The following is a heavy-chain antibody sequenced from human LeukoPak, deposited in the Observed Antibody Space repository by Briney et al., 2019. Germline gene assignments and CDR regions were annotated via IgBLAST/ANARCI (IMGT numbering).Heavy chain of an antibody. CDR2: INHSGST. D-gene: IGHD2-2*02. V-gene: IGHV4-34*01. Sequence: SETLSLTCAVYGGSFSGYYWSWIRQPPGKGLEWIGEINHSGSTNYNPSLKSRVTISVDTSKNQFSLKLSSVTAADTAVYYCARGHVVVVPAAIVYCYYYYMDVWGKGTTVTVSS. CDR1: GGSFSGYY. CDR3: ARGHVVVVPAAIVYCYYYYMDV. J-gene: IGHJ6*03.